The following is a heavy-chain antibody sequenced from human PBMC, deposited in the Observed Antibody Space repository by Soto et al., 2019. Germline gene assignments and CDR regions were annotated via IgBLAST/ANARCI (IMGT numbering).Heavy chain of an antibody. J-gene: IGHJ6*02. Sequence: SVKVSCKASGGTFSSYAISWVRQAPGQGLEWMGGIIPIFGTANYAQKFQGRVTMTRNTSISTAYMELSSLRSEDTAVYYCARRVGDYVDYYYYGMDVWGQGTTVTVSS. CDR3: ARRVGDYVDYYYYGMDV. CDR1: GGTFSSYA. CDR2: IIPIFGTA. D-gene: IGHD4-17*01. V-gene: IGHV1-69*05.